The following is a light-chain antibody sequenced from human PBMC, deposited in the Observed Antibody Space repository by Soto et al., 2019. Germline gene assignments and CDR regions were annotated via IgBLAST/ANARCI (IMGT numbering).Light chain of an antibody. CDR1: QSVSSNY. CDR2: GAS. J-gene: IGKJ1*01. V-gene: IGKV3-20*01. Sequence: EIVLTQSPGTLSLSPGERATLSCRASQSVSSNYLAWYQQKPGQAPRLLIYGASSRATGIPDRFSGSWSGTDFTLTISRLEPEDFAVYYCQQYDSSPVTFGQGTKVEIK. CDR3: QQYDSSPVT.